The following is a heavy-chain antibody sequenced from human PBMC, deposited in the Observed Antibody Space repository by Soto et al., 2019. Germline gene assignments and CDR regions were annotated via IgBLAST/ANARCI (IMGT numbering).Heavy chain of an antibody. CDR2: MNSDGSTT. CDR3: AKQWLRGAATSGTMDV. D-gene: IGHD5-12*01. V-gene: IGHV3-74*01. J-gene: IGHJ6*02. Sequence: GGSVRLSCAASGFTFSSYWMHWVRQAPGKGLVWVSRMNSDGSTTNYADSVKGRFTISRDNARNTLYLQMNSLRAEDTAVYYCAKQWLRGAATSGTMDVWGQGTTVTVSS. CDR1: GFTFSSYW.